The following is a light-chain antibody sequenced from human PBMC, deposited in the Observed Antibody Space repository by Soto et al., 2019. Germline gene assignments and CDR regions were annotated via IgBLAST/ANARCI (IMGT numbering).Light chain of an antibody. CDR2: DAS. CDR3: QQRSNWPPTWT. CDR1: QSVSSY. V-gene: IGKV3-11*01. J-gene: IGKJ1*01. Sequence: EIVLTQSPATLSLSPGERATLSCRASQSVSSYLAWYQQKPGQAPGLLIYDASNRATGIPARFSGSGSGTDFTLTISSLESEDFAVDYCQQRSNWPPTWTFGQGTKVEIK.